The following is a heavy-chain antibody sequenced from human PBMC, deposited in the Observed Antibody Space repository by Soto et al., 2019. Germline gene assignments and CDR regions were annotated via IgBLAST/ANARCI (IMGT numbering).Heavy chain of an antibody. CDR1: GFTFGDYP. CDR2: IRSRPYGEAT. J-gene: IGHJ4*02. Sequence: EVQLVESGGGLVQPGRSLRLSCSGSGFTFGDYPVTWFRQAPGKGLEFVGFIRSRPYGEATEYAASVKGRFSISRDDSQSVGYLQMTSLKTEDTAVYYCEGVPGYWGQGTLVTVSS. D-gene: IGHD3-16*01. V-gene: IGHV3-49*03. CDR3: EGVPGY.